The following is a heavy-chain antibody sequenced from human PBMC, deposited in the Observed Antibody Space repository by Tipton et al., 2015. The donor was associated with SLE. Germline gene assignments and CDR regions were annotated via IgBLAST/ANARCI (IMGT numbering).Heavy chain of an antibody. CDR2: IYYSGST. D-gene: IGHD2-15*01. CDR1: GVSITNSY. V-gene: IGHV4-59*01. CDR3: ARTGLGYCSGGSCYPLYYYYGMDV. Sequence: LRLSCSVSGVSITNSYWSWIRQPPGKGLEWIGYIYYSGSTNYNPSLKSRVTISVDTSKNQFSLKLSSVTAADTAVYYCARTGLGYCSGGSCYPLYYYYGMDVWGQGTTVTVSS. J-gene: IGHJ6*02.